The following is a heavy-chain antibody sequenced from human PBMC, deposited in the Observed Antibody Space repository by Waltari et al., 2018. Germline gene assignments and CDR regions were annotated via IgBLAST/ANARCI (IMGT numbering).Heavy chain of an antibody. Sequence: QVQLVQSGAEVKKPGSSVKVSCKASGGTFSSYAISWVRQAPGQGLEWMGGIIPIFGTANYAQKFQGRVTITADKSTSTVYMELSSLRSEDTAVYYCAMRRPNYGNDAFDIWGQGTMVTVSS. CDR1: GGTFSSYA. CDR2: IIPIFGTA. CDR3: AMRRPNYGNDAFDI. V-gene: IGHV1-69*14. J-gene: IGHJ3*02. D-gene: IGHD4-17*01.